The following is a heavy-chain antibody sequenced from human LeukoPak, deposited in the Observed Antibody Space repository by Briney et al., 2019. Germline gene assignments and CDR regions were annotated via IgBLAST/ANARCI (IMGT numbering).Heavy chain of an antibody. Sequence: ASVKVSCKVSGYTLTELSMHWVRQAPGKGLEWMGGFDPEDGETIYAQKFQGRVTMTEDTSTDTAYMELSSLRSEDTAVYYCTSGVFSGPKGLLWFGEYLGNWFDPWGQGTLVTVSS. CDR2: FDPEDGET. D-gene: IGHD3-10*01. V-gene: IGHV1-24*01. J-gene: IGHJ5*02. CDR1: GYTLTELS. CDR3: TSGVFSGPKGLLWFGEYLGNWFDP.